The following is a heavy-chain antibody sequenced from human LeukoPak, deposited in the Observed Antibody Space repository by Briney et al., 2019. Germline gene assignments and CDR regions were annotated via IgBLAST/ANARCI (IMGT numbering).Heavy chain of an antibody. CDR3: TTQGLIDIVATILGY. J-gene: IGHJ4*02. V-gene: IGHV3-15*01. D-gene: IGHD5-12*01. CDR2: IKSKTDGGTT. CDR1: GFTFSNAW. Sequence: GGSLRLSCAASGFTFSNAWMSWVRQAPGKGLEWVGRIKSKTDGGTTDYAAPVKGRFTISRDDSKNTLYLQMNSLKTEDTAVYYCTTQGLIDIVATILGYWGQGTLATVSS.